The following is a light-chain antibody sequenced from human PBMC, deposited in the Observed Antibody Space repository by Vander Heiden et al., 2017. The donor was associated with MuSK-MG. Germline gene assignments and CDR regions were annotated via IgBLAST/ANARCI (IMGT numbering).Light chain of an antibody. CDR2: WAS. CDR3: QQYYSTQFT. J-gene: IGKJ3*01. V-gene: IGKV4-1*01. CDR1: QSALYTLTNKNY. Sequence: DIVMTQSPDPLAVSLGERDTINRKSHQSALYTLTNKNYLAWYQQKPGKPPKLLIYWASTRESGVPDRFSGSGSGTDFTLTISSLQAEDVAVYYCQQYYSTQFTFGPGTKVDIK.